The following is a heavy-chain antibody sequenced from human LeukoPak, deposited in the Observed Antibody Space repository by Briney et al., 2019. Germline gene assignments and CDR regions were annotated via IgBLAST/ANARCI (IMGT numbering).Heavy chain of an antibody. CDR2: IYYSGST. V-gene: IGHV4-59*01. CDR3: AREFRLVVPAAYNWFDP. J-gene: IGHJ5*02. Sequence: PSETLSLTCTVSGGSISSYYWSWIRQPPGKGLEWIGYIYYSGSTNYNPSLKSRVTISVDTSKNQFSLKLSSVTAADTAVYYCAREFRLVVPAAYNWFDPWGQGTLVTVSS. D-gene: IGHD2-2*01. CDR1: GGSISSYY.